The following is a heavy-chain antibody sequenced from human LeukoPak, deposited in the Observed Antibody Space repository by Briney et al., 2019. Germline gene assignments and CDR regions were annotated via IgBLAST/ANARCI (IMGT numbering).Heavy chain of an antibody. CDR3: ARQDYYDSSGYVSHLWYFDY. CDR1: GGSISSYY. Sequence: SETLSLTCTVSGGSISSYYWSWIRQPAGKGLEWIGRIYTSGSTNYNPSLKSRVTMSVDTSKNQFSLKLSSVTAADTAVYYCARQDYYDSSGYVSHLWYFDYWGQGTLVTVSS. CDR2: IYTSGST. J-gene: IGHJ4*02. D-gene: IGHD3-22*01. V-gene: IGHV4-4*07.